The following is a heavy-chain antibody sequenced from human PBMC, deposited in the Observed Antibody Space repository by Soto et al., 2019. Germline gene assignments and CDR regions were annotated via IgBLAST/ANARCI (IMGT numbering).Heavy chain of an antibody. V-gene: IGHV4-31*03. CDR3: AASYCTNGVCYPRNYYYYMDV. D-gene: IGHD2-8*01. CDR2: IYYSGST. CDR1: GGSISSGGYY. Sequence: QVQLQESGPGLVKPSQTLSLTCTVSGGSISSGGYYWSWIRQHPGKGLEWIGYIYYSGSTYYNPSLKSRVTISVDTSKNQFSLKLSSVTAADTGVYYCAASYCTNGVCYPRNYYYYMDVWGKGTTVTVSS. J-gene: IGHJ6*03.